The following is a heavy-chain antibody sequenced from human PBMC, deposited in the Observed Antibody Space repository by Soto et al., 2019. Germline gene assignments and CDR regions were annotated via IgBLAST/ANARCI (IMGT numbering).Heavy chain of an antibody. J-gene: IGHJ4*02. Sequence: QVQLVQSGAEVKKPGASVKVSCKASGDTFTSYYMHWVRQAPGQGLEWMGIIDPSGGRTSFAQKFQGRCTLPRNTSTSTVYMGLGSRTSGDTAVYYCARDRYSSGWEVTHFDYWGQGTLVTVSP. CDR1: GDTFTSYY. V-gene: IGHV1-46*01. CDR2: IDPSGGRT. D-gene: IGHD3-22*01. CDR3: ARDRYSSGWEVTHFDY.